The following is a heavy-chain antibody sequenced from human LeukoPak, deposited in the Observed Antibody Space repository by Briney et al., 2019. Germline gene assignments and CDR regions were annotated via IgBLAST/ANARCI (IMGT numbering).Heavy chain of an antibody. CDR3: ARHSGSYYVVSY. J-gene: IGHJ4*02. Sequence: PSETLSLTCTVSGGSISSSSYYWGWIRQPPGKGLEWIGSIYYSGNTYYNPSLKSRVTISVDTSKNQFSLKLSSVTAADTAVYYCARHSGSYYVVSYWGQGTLVTVSS. D-gene: IGHD1-26*01. V-gene: IGHV4-39*01. CDR1: GGSISSSSYY. CDR2: IYYSGNT.